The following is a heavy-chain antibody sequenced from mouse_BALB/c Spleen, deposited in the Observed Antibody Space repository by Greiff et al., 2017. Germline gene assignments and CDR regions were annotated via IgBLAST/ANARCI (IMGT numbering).Heavy chain of an antibody. J-gene: IGHJ2*01. CDR2: IRNKANGYTT. CDR3: ARDIYYGNYFDY. D-gene: IGHD2-1*01. V-gene: IGHV7-3*02. Sequence: EVKVVESGGGLVQPGGSLRLSCATSGFTFTDYYMSWVRQPPGKALEWLGFIRNKANGYTTEYSASVKGRFTISRDNSQSILYLQMNTLRAEDSATYYCARDIYYGNYFDYWGQGTTLTVSS. CDR1: GFTFTDYY.